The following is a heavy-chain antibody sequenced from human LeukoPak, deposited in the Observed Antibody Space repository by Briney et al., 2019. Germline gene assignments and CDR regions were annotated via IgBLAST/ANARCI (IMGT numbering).Heavy chain of an antibody. CDR1: GGTFSSYA. J-gene: IGHJ6*02. CDR3: ARELGPYYYYGMDV. CDR2: IIPILGIA. Sequence: ASVKVSCKASGGTFSSYAISWVRQAPGQGLEWMGRIIPILGIANYAQKFQGRVTITADKSTSTAHMELSSLRSEDTAVYYCARELGPYYYYGMDVWGQGTTVTVSS. V-gene: IGHV1-69*04.